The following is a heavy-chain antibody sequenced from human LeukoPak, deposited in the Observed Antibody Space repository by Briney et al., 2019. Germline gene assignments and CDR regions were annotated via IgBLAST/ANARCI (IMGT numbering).Heavy chain of an antibody. CDR2: INPNSGGT. CDR1: GYTFTGYY. D-gene: IGHD5-18*01. CDR3: AREDRRIQLWPSLGY. V-gene: IGHV1-2*02. Sequence: ASVKVSCKASGYTFTGYYMHWVRQAPGQGLEWMGSINPNSGGTNYAQKFQGRVTMTRDTSISTAYMELSRLRSDDTAVYYCAREDRRIQLWPSLGYWGQGTLVTVSS. J-gene: IGHJ4*02.